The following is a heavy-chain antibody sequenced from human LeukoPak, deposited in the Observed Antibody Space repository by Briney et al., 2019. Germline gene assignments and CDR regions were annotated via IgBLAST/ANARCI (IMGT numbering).Heavy chain of an antibody. CDR3: ASACGAAVAGRFDS. J-gene: IGHJ4*02. V-gene: IGHV4-4*09. Sequence: PSETLSLTCNVSGASMSSNYWSWIGQPPGKGLEWIGYIYHSGNTNYSPSLESRVTMSVDESKNQFSLRVHFVSAADTAVYYCASACGAAVAGRFDSWGQGTLVTVSS. D-gene: IGHD6-19*01. CDR2: IYHSGNT. CDR1: GASMSSNY.